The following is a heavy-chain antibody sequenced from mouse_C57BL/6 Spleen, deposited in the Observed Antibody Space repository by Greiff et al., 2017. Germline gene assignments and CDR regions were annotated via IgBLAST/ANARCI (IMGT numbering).Heavy chain of an antibody. V-gene: IGHV7-3*01. Sequence: VKLVESGGGLVQPGGSLSLSCAASGFTFTDYYLSWVRQPPGKALEWLGFIRNKANGYTTEYSASVKGRFTISGDNSQSILYLQRNARRAEDSATYYCARSGRGNYEAMDYGGQGTSVTVAS. D-gene: IGHD2-1*01. CDR1: GFTFTDYY. J-gene: IGHJ4*01. CDR3: ARSGRGNYEAMDY. CDR2: IRNKANGYTT.